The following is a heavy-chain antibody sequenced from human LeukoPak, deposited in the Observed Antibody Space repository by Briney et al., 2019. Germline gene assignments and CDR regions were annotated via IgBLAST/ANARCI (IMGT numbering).Heavy chain of an antibody. CDR3: ASTMVRGFNWFDP. V-gene: IGHV4-4*07. D-gene: IGHD3-10*01. CDR2: IYTSGST. Sequence: SETLSLTCTVSGGSISSYYWSWIRQPAGKGLEWIGRIYTSGSTNYNPSLKSRVTMLVDTSKNQFSLKLSSVTAADTAVYYCASTMVRGFNWFDPWGQGTLVTVSS. CDR1: GGSISSYY. J-gene: IGHJ5*02.